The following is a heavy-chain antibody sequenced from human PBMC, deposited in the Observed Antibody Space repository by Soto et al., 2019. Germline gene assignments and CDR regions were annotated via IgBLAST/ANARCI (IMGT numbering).Heavy chain of an antibody. J-gene: IGHJ4*02. Sequence: EVQLVESGGGLVKPGGSLRLSCAASGFTFSNAWMSWVRQAPGKGLEWVGRIKSKTDGGTTDYAAPGKGRFTISSDDSKNTLYLKMNSMKTEDTAVYYCTTELSYPSRGYCSGGSCYSIDDYWGQGTLVTVSS. CDR3: TTELSYPSRGYCSGGSCYSIDDY. V-gene: IGHV3-15*01. D-gene: IGHD2-15*01. CDR1: GFTFSNAW. CDR2: IKSKTDGGTT.